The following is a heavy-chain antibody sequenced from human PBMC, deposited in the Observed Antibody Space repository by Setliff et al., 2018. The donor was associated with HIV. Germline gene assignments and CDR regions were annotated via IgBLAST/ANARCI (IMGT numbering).Heavy chain of an antibody. J-gene: IGHJ4*02. D-gene: IGHD2-15*01. Sequence: PSETLSLTCTVSGDSITRSSSYYWGWIRQPPGKGLEWIGSIHQSGITYYSPSLKIRLTISIDTSKNHFSLRVSSLTAADPAVYYCARQLGGGGDYWGQGVLVTVSS. CDR2: IHQSGIT. V-gene: IGHV4-39*01. CDR1: GDSITRSSSYY. CDR3: ARQLGGGGDY.